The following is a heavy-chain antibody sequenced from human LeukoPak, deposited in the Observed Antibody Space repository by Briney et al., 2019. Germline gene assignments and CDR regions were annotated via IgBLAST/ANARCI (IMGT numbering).Heavy chain of an antibody. CDR1: GFPFGRSA. CDR2: IKEDGYGK. J-gene: IGHJ5*02. D-gene: IGHD1-20*01. CDR3: VRENNWNDYS. Sequence: GGPLRLPCAASGFPFGRSAGAWAPQAPGKGLEWLAHIKEDGYGKHYGDSVKGRFTISRDNAQNSLYLQMNSLRVEDTAVYYCVRENNWNDYSCGQGILVTVSS. V-gene: IGHV3-7*01.